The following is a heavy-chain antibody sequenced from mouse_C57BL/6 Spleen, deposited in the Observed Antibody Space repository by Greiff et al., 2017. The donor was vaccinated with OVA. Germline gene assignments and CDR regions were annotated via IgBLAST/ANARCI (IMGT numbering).Heavy chain of an antibody. V-gene: IGHV3-1*01. CDR3: AREGGLLDWYFDV. J-gene: IGHJ1*03. D-gene: IGHD2-3*01. CDR2: ISYSGST. CDR1: GYSITSGYD. Sequence: EVQVVESGPGMVKPSQSLSLTCTVTGYSITSGYDWHWIRHFPGNKLEWMGYISYSGSTNYNPSLKSRISITHDTSKNHFFLKLNSVTTEDTATYYCAREGGLLDWYFDVWGTGTTVTVSS.